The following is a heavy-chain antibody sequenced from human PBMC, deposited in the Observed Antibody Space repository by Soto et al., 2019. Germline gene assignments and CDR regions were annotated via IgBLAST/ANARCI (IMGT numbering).Heavy chain of an antibody. CDR2: SRNKANGYTT. V-gene: IGHV3-72*01. D-gene: IGHD4-17*01. J-gene: IGHJ4*02. CDR3: TRVQKTTVTSYFDY. Sequence: EVLLVESGGGLVQPGGSLRLTCAASGFTFSDHYINWVRQAPGKGLDWFGRSRNKANGYTTEVAASVRGRITISRDDSKNSVYLQMNSLKTEDTALYYRTRVQKTTVTSYFDYWGQGALVTVSS. CDR1: GFTFSDHY.